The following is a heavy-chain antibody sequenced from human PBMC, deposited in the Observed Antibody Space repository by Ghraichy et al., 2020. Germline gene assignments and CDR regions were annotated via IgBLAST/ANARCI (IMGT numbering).Heavy chain of an antibody. CDR1: GGSFSGYY. Sequence: SETLSLTCAVYGGSFSGYYWSWIRQPPGKGLEWIGEINHSGSTNYNPSLKSRVTISVDTSKNQFSLKLSSVTAADTAVYYFARGVVAAAGTGYFQHWGQGTLVTVSS. CDR2: INHSGST. V-gene: IGHV4-34*01. CDR3: ARGVVAAAGTGYFQH. D-gene: IGHD6-13*01. J-gene: IGHJ1*01.